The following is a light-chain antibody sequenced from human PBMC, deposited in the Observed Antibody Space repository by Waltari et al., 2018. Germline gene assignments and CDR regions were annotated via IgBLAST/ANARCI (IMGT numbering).Light chain of an antibody. CDR1: QSGLYRSNNKNY. V-gene: IGKV4-1*01. CDR3: QQYYRTIFT. J-gene: IGKJ3*01. CDR2: WAS. Sequence: DIVVTHSPASLAVHLGQGATINCQSSQSGLYRSNNKNYFAWYQQKPGQPPKLLIYWASTRESGVPDRFSGSGSGTDFTLTISSLQAEDVAVYYCQQYYRTIFTFGPGTKVDIK.